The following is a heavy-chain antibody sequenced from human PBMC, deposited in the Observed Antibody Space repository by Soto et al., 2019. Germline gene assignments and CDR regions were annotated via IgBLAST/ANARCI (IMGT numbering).Heavy chain of an antibody. V-gene: IGHV4-30-4*01. CDR2: IYYSGDT. D-gene: IGHD3-9*01. J-gene: IGHJ4*02. CDR3: AAYDVMSAFDS. Sequence: QVQLQESGPGLVRPSETLSLTCTVSGASVSSGDYYWSWMRQPPGKGLEWLGYIYYSGDTNYNPSLRGRISFSLDASRRTFSLSLKSVTAADTAMYHCAAYDVMSAFDSWGQGTLVAVSS. CDR1: GASVSSGDYY.